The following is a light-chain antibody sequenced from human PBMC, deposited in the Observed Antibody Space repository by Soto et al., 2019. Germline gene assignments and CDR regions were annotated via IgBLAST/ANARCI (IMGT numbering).Light chain of an antibody. CDR3: CSYAGSNTYV. J-gene: IGLJ1*01. CDR1: SSDVGSYNL. V-gene: IGLV2-23*02. CDR2: EVS. Sequence: QSALTQPASVSGSPGQSITISCTGTSSDVGSYNLVSWYQQHPGKAPKVMMYEVSKRPSGVSNRFSGSKSGNTASLTISGLQAEDEADYYCCSYAGSNTYVFGTGTKLTVL.